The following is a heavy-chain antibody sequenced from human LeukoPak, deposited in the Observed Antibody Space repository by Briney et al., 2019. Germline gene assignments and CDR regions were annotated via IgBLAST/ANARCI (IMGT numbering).Heavy chain of an antibody. D-gene: IGHD3-10*01. V-gene: IGHV3-30-3*01. Sequence: GGSLRLSCAASGFTFSDYAMHWVRQAPGKGLEWVVVISYDGSNNYYADSVKGRFTVSRDNSKNTLYLQMNSLRAEDTAVYYCARDPYRDYDGSGYYYYYYGMDVWGQGTTVTVSS. J-gene: IGHJ6*02. CDR2: ISYDGSNN. CDR1: GFTFSDYA. CDR3: ARDPYRDYDGSGYYYYYYGMDV.